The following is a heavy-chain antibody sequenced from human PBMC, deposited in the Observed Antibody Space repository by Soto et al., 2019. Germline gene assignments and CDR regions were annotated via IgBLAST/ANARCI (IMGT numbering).Heavy chain of an antibody. Sequence: EVQLVESGGGLVQPGGSLRLSCAASGFTFDDYAIHWVRQIPGKGLEWVAGISWNGDATGYADSVKGRFTNSRDNAKNPLYLQRDSLKAEDTAMYYSAIRPLYGSGFDCWGQGTLVTVSS. V-gene: IGHV3-9*01. CDR2: ISWNGDAT. CDR3: AIRPLYGSGFDC. CDR1: GFTFDDYA. D-gene: IGHD3-10*01. J-gene: IGHJ4*02.